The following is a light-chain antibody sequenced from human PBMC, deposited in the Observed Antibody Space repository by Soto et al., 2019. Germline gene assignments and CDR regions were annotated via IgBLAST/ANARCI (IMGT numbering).Light chain of an antibody. V-gene: IGLV1-51*01. CDR3: GSWDSSLSAYV. Sequence: QSVRTQPASVSAAPGQKFTISCSGSSSNIGGNSVSWYQQLPGTATKLLIYDDNKRPSGIPDRFSGSKSCTSATLGITGFQTGDEADYYCGSWDSSLSAYVFGTGTKVTVL. J-gene: IGLJ1*01. CDR1: SSNIGGNS. CDR2: DDN.